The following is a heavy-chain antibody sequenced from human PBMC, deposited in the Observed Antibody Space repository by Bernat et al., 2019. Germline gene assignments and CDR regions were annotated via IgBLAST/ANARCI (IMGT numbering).Heavy chain of an antibody. J-gene: IGHJ4*02. CDR1: GFTFGDYA. D-gene: IGHD3-9*01. CDR3: TRARRLGYDILTGYYPHFDY. V-gene: IGHV3-49*03. CDR2: IRSKAYGGTT. Sequence: EVQLVESGGGLVQPGRSLRLSCTASGFTFGDYAMSWFRQAPGKGLEWVGFIRSKAYGGTTEYAASVKGRFTISRDDDKSIAYLQMNSLKTEDTAVYYCTRARRLGYDILTGYYPHFDYWGQGTLVTVSS.